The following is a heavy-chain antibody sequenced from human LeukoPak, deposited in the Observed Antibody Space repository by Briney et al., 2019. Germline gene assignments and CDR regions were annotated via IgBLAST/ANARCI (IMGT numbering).Heavy chain of an antibody. CDR3: ARAGRAVAGTGHHDY. CDR2: IYYSGGT. D-gene: IGHD6-19*01. Sequence: SETLSLTCTVSGGSISSSSYYWGWIRQPPGKGLEWIGSIYYSGGTYYNPSLKSRVTISVDTSKNQFSLKLSSVTAADTAVYYCARAGRAVAGTGHHDYWGQGTLVTVSS. J-gene: IGHJ4*02. CDR1: GGSISSSSYY. V-gene: IGHV4-39*07.